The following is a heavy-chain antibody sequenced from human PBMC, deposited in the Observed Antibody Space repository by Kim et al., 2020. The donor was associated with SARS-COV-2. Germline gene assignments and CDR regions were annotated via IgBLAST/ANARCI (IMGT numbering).Heavy chain of an antibody. CDR3: ARDLIQWFGELLSSYGMDV. D-gene: IGHD3-10*01. CDR2: INPNSGGT. J-gene: IGHJ6*02. CDR1: GYTFTGYY. V-gene: IGHV1-2*02. Sequence: ASVKVSCKASGYTFTGYYMHWVRQAPGQGLEWMGWINPNSGGTNYAQKFQGRVTMTSDTSISTAYMELSRLRSDDTAVYYCARDLIQWFGELLSSYGMDVWGQGTTVTVSS.